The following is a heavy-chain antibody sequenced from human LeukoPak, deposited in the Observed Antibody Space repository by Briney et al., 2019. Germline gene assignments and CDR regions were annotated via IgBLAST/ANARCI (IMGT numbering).Heavy chain of an antibody. V-gene: IGHV4-34*01. Sequence: SETLSLTCAVYGGSFSGYYWSWIRRPPGKGLEWIGEINHSGSTNYNPSLKSRVTISVDTSKNQFSLKLSSVTAADTAVYYCARGIVVVPAAIGRWFDPWGQGTLVSVSS. CDR3: ARGIVVVPAAIGRWFDP. D-gene: IGHD2-2*02. CDR1: GGSFSGYY. CDR2: INHSGST. J-gene: IGHJ5*02.